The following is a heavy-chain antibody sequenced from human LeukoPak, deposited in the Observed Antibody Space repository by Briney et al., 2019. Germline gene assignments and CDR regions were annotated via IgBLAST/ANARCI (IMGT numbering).Heavy chain of an antibody. V-gene: IGHV1-46*01. CDR2: INPSGGST. CDR1: GYTFTSYY. D-gene: IGHD3-3*01. Sequence: ASVKVSCKASGYTFTSYYMHWVRQAPGQGLEWMGIINPSGGSTSYAQKFQGRVTMTRDTSTSTVYMELSSLRSEDTAVYYCARPRTYYDFWRGYPPFDYWGQGTLVTVSS. CDR3: ARPRTYYDFWRGYPPFDY. J-gene: IGHJ4*02.